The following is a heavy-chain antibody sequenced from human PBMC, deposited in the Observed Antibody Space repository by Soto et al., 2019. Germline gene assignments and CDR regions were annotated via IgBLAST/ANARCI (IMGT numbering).Heavy chain of an antibody. CDR1: GVIFSTYA. J-gene: IGHJ4*02. CDR3: AKDARWGYDYGRDFYLDS. D-gene: IGHD5-12*01. CDR2: ISGSGGGT. Sequence: GSLRLSCAASGVIFSTYAMSWVRQALGKGLEWVSGISGSGGGTYYADSVKGRFTISRDNSKNTLYLQMNSLRAEDTAVYYCAKDARWGYDYGRDFYLDSWGQGTLVTVSS. V-gene: IGHV3-23*01.